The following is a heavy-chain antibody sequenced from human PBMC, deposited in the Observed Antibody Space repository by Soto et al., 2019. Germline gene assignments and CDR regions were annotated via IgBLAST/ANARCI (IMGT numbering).Heavy chain of an antibody. CDR2: INHSGST. V-gene: IGHV4-34*01. J-gene: IGHJ6*02. Sequence: SETLSLTCAVYGGSFSGYYWSWIRQPPGKGLEWIGEINHSGSTNYNPSLKSRVTISVDTSKNQFSLKLSSVTAADTAVYYCARGVYYYGMDVWGQGTTVTV. CDR1: GGSFSGYY. CDR3: ARGVYYYGMDV.